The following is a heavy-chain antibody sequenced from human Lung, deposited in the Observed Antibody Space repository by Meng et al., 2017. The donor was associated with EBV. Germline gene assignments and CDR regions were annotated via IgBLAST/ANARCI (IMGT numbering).Heavy chain of an antibody. V-gene: IGHV4-30-4*01. CDR1: SGSISSGDYY. CDR3: ASGELLWDY. CDR2: TDYRAST. D-gene: IGHD2-2*01. Sequence: QVRLQGSGPGLVQPSQTLSLTGPVSSGSISSGDYYWSWISELPGKGLEWIGYTDYRASTFYSPYLKRRVTISVDTSKNQFSLTLRSMTAADAAVYFCASGELLWDYWGQGTLVTVSS. J-gene: IGHJ4*02.